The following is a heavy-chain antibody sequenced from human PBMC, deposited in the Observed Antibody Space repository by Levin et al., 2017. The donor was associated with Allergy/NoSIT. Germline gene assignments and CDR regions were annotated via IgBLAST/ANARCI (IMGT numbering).Heavy chain of an antibody. Sequence: LSLTCAASGFTFSSYWMHWVRQAPGKGLVWVSRINSDGSSTSYADSVKGRFTISRDNAKNTLYLQMNSLRAEDTAVYYCARPDPTLDGMDVWGQGTTVTVSS. CDR2: INSDGSST. V-gene: IGHV3-74*01. CDR1: GFTFSSYW. CDR3: ARPDPTLDGMDV. J-gene: IGHJ6*02.